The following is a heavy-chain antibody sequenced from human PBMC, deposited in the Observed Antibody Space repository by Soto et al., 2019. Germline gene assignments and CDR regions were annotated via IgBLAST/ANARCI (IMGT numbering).Heavy chain of an antibody. D-gene: IGHD6-6*01. V-gene: IGHV1-69*06. Sequence: GASVKVSCKASGGTFSSYTISWVRQAPGQGLEWLGGIIPMFGTLYYAQKFQGRLTIAADSSTSTAYMELSTLRSDDTAVYYCARKVASSDDAFDSCGQGTRVTVAS. CDR2: IIPMFGTL. J-gene: IGHJ3*02. CDR1: GGTFSSYT. CDR3: ARKVASSDDAFDS.